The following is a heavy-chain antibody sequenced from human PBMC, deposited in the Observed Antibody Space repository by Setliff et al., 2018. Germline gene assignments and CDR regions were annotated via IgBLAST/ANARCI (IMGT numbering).Heavy chain of an antibody. Sequence: PSETLSLTCTVSGGSISGYYWSWIRQPPGKGLEWLGNIYYTGSPSYSPSLRSRGTRSVDTSKNKFSLSLSSGTAPDTAVYYFARGGYQGYAVFDDWGQGALVTVSS. D-gene: IGHD2-15*01. CDR3: ARGGYQGYAVFDD. J-gene: IGHJ4*02. CDR1: GGSISGYY. CDR2: IYYTGSP. V-gene: IGHV4-59*01.